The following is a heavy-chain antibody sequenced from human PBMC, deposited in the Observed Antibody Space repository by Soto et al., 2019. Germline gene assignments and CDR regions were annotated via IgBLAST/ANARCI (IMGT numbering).Heavy chain of an antibody. D-gene: IGHD3-22*01. V-gene: IGHV2-26*01. CDR3: ARMGYYDSSGYYYGHNWFDP. CDR1: GGSISSYYW. CDR2: IFSNDEK. Sequence: ETLSLTCTVSGGSISSYYWSWIRQPPGKALEWLAHIFSNDEKSYSTSLKSRLTISKDTSKSQVVLTMTNMDPVDTATYYCARMGYYDSSGYYYGHNWFDPWGQGTLVTVSS. J-gene: IGHJ5*02.